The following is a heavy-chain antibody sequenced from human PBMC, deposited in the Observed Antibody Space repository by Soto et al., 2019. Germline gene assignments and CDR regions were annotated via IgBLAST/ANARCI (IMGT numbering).Heavy chain of an antibody. Sequence: QITLKESGPTLVKPTQTLTLTCTFSGFSLSTSGMGVGWIRQPPGKALEWLALIYWDDDKRYSPSLKSRLTLTKDTSKNQVVLTKTNMDPGDTATSYCAPRRYCSGGSCYGYWGQGTLVTVSS. CDR2: IYWDDDK. V-gene: IGHV2-5*02. D-gene: IGHD2-15*01. CDR1: GFSLSTSGMG. CDR3: APRRYCSGGSCYGY. J-gene: IGHJ4*02.